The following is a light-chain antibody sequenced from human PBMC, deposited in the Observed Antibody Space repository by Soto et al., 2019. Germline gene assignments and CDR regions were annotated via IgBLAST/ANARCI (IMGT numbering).Light chain of an antibody. V-gene: IGKV3-20*01. CDR3: QDFGSLPYT. J-gene: IGKJ2*01. CDR2: AAS. CDR1: QSVNSGH. Sequence: LVLTQSPGTLSLSPGERATLSCRASQSVNSGHFAWYHQKPGQAPRLLMYAASTRATGVPDRFSGSGSGTDFTLTISRLEPEDFAVYYCQDFGSLPYTFGQGTKLEIK.